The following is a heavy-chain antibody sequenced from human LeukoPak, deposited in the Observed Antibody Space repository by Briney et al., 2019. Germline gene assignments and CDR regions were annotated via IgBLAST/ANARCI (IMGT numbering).Heavy chain of an antibody. CDR2: IYYSGST. J-gene: IGHJ2*01. Sequence: SETLSLTCTVSGGSISSGGYYWSWIRQPPGKGLEWIGYIYYSGSTNYNPSLKSRVTISVDTSKNQFSLKLSSVTAADTAVYYCARVPYDFWSGYYTLPDWYFDLWGRGTLVTVSS. V-gene: IGHV4-61*08. CDR3: ARVPYDFWSGYYTLPDWYFDL. D-gene: IGHD3-3*01. CDR1: GGSISSGGYY.